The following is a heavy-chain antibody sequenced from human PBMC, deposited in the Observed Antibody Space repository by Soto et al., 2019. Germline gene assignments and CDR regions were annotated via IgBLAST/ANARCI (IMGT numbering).Heavy chain of an antibody. CDR1: GFTFSSYA. V-gene: IGHV3-23*01. Sequence: EVKMLESGGGLVQPGGSLRLSCAASGFTFSSYALTWVRQAPGKGLEWVSSITGSGDYTRYTDSVKGRFTITRDNAKNTLFLQMKSLRANDTAIYYFGKDPNGDYFGAFDFWGQGTMVTVSS. J-gene: IGHJ3*01. CDR2: ITGSGDYT. CDR3: GKDPNGDYFGAFDF. D-gene: IGHD4-17*01.